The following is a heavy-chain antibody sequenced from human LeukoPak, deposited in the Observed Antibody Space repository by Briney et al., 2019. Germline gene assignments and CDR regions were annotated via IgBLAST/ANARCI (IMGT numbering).Heavy chain of an antibody. Sequence: GGSLRLSCAASGCTFSDYYMSWIRQAPGKGLEWVSYISSSGSTIYYADSVKGRFTISRDNAKNSLYLQMNSLRAEDTAVYYCARDLAAAALGFDYWGQGTLVTVSS. CDR2: ISSSGSTI. CDR1: GCTFSDYY. D-gene: IGHD6-13*01. CDR3: ARDLAAAALGFDY. J-gene: IGHJ4*02. V-gene: IGHV3-11*01.